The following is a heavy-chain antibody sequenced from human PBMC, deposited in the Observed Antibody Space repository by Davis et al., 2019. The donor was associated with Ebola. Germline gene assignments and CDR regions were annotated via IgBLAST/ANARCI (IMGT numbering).Heavy chain of an antibody. V-gene: IGHV3-30*02. CDR2: IRYDESKK. CDR1: GFRFSSYG. J-gene: IGHJ4*02. CDR3: ATLPGYY. Sequence: PGGSLRLSCAASGFRFSSYGMNWVRQAPGKGLEWVAYIRYDESKKYYADSVKGRLTVSRDNSRNTLYLQMNSLRGEDTAMYYCATLPGYYWGQGTLVTVSS. D-gene: IGHD1-26*01.